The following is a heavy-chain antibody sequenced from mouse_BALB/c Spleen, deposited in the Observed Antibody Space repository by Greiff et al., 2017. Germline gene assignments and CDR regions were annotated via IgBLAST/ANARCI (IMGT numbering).Heavy chain of an antibody. CDR3: ASTGKGAMDY. D-gene: IGHD4-1*01. J-gene: IGHJ4*01. CDR2: INPSNGRT. Sequence: QVQLQQPGAELVKPGASVKLSCKASGYTFTSYWMHWVKQRPGQGLEWIGEINPSNGRTNYNEKFKSKATLTVDKSSSTAYMQLSSLTSEDSAVYYCASTGKGAMDYWGQGTSVTVAS. CDR1: GYTFTSYW. V-gene: IGHV1S81*02.